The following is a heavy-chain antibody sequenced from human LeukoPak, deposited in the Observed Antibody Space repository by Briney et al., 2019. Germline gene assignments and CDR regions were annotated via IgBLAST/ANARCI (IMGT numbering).Heavy chain of an antibody. CDR1: GFTFSSYS. Sequence: GGSLRLSCAASGFTFSSYSMNWVRQAPGKGLEWDSYISSSSSTIYYADSVKGRFTISRDNAKNSLYLQMNSLRDEDTAVYYCALGVTTVNAFDIWGQGTMVTVSS. CDR2: ISSSSSTI. D-gene: IGHD4-17*01. CDR3: ALGVTTVNAFDI. V-gene: IGHV3-48*02. J-gene: IGHJ3*02.